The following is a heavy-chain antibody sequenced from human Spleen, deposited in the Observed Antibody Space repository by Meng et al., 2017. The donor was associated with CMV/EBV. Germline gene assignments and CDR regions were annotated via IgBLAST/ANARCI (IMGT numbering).Heavy chain of an antibody. J-gene: IGHJ4*02. CDR2: ISGSSSYI. CDR1: GFTFSIYS. V-gene: IGHV3-21*04. D-gene: IGHD3-10*01. CDR3: TRQDSYDSGSYYESLFGH. Sequence: GGSLRLSCAASGFTFSIYSMIWVRQAPGKGLEWVSSISGSSSYIYYADSVKGRFTISRDNAKKLLYLQMNNLRAEDTAVYYCTRQDSYDSGSYYESLFGHWGQGTLVTVSS.